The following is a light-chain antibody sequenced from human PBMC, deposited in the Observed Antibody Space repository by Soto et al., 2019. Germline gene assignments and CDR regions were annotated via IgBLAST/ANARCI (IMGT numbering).Light chain of an antibody. J-gene: IGLJ2*01. Sequence: QSVLTQPPSASGTPGQRVPLSCSGNSSNIGSNPVNWFQQVPGTAPKLLIYINNQRPSGVPARFSGSKSGTSASLAISGLQSEDEADYYCAAWDDSLKGVVFGGGTQLTVL. V-gene: IGLV1-44*01. CDR2: INN. CDR3: AAWDDSLKGVV. CDR1: SSNIGSNP.